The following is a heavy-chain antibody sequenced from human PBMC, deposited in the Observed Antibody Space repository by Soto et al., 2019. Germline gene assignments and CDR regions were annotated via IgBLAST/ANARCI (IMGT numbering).Heavy chain of an antibody. CDR1: GGSISIYY. CDR3: ARRMTTRLNYYYYYYMDV. V-gene: IGHV4-59*08. Sequence: SETLSLTCTVSGGSISIYYWSWIRQPPGKGLEWIGYIYYSGSTNYNPSLKSRVTISVDTSKNQFSLKLSSVTAADTAVYYCARRMTTRLNYYYYYYMDVWGKGTTVTVSS. D-gene: IGHD4-17*01. CDR2: IYYSGST. J-gene: IGHJ6*03.